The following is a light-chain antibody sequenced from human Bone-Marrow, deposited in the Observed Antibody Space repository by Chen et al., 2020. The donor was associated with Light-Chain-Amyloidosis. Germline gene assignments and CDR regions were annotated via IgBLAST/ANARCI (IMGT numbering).Light chain of an antibody. V-gene: IGKV3-15*01. CDR1: KRLSCN. J-gene: IGKJ4*01. Sequence: EIVMTQSPATLSVSPGETAVLSCSASKRLSCNLAWYQQKPGQAPRLLIFRASSRATGIPARVSGTGEETEFTLTISSMQSEDFAVYYCQQYNNWPPLTFGGGTKVEIK. CDR2: RAS. CDR3: QQYNNWPPLT.